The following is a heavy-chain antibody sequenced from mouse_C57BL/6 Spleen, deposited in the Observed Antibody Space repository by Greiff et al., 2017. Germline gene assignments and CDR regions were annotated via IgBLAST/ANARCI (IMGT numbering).Heavy chain of an antibody. V-gene: IGHV5-16*01. J-gene: IGHJ1*03. CDR2: INYDGSST. CDR1: GFTFSDYY. CDR3: ARDGGLRSWYFDV. Sequence: EVKLVESEGGLVQPGSSMKLSCTASGFTFSDYYMAWVRQVPEKGLEWVANINYDGSSTYYLDSLKSRFIISRANATNILYLQMSSLESEDTATYYCARDGGLRSWYFDVWGTGTTVTVSS. D-gene: IGHD1-1*01.